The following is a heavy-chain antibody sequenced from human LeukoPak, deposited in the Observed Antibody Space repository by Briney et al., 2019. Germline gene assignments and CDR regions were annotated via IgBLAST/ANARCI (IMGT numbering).Heavy chain of an antibody. CDR3: VVGYSYGPWYYGMDV. Sequence: SVKVSCKASGGTFSSYAISWVRQAPGQGLEWMGGIIPIFGTADYAQKFQGRVTITADKSTSTAYMELSSLRSEDTAVYYCVVGYSYGPWYYGMDVWGKGTTVTVSS. CDR1: GGTFSSYA. CDR2: IIPIFGTA. J-gene: IGHJ6*04. D-gene: IGHD5-18*01. V-gene: IGHV1-69*06.